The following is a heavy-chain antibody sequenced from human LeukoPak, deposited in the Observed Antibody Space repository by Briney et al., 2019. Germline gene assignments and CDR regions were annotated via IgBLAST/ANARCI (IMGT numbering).Heavy chain of an antibody. CDR2: INADSANR. D-gene: IGHD3-22*01. CDR3: AYYDSSGYYYGRLRY. CDR1: GFTFSSYW. V-gene: IGHV3-23*01. J-gene: IGHJ4*02. Sequence: PGGSLRLSCAASGFTFSSYWMSWVRQAPGKGLEWVSAINADSANRHYADSVKGRFTISRDNPKNTLYLEMNSLRVDDTAVYFCAYYDSSGYYYGRLRYWGQGTPVTVSS.